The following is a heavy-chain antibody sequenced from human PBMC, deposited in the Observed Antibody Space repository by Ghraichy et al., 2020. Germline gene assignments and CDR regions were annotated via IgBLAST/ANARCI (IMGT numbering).Heavy chain of an antibody. Sequence: GGSLRLSCVASGFSFTNSEMHWVRQAPGKGLEWVAFIFFDGNKKYYADSVKDRFTISRDNSKNTVFLQMNSLRPEDTAVYYCAKEKVGTRGQVYYLDHWGQDTPVTVSS. D-gene: IGHD1-14*01. J-gene: IGHJ4*02. CDR1: GFSFTNSE. CDR3: AKEKVGTRGQVYYLDH. V-gene: IGHV3-30*02. CDR2: IFFDGNKK.